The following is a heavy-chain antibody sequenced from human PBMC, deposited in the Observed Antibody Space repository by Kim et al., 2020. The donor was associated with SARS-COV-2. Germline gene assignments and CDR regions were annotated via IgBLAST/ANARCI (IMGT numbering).Heavy chain of an antibody. CDR3: SKYTLTSPPYI. D-gene: IGHD3-16*01. Sequence: GGSLRLSCAASGFTFNNYALSWVRQAPGMGLEWVSGIGPGGDTHYVDSVKGRLTISRDNSRNTLSLQMNSLRVEDTAGYYCSKYTLTSPPYIWGHGALVT. CDR2: IGPGGDT. V-gene: IGHV3-23*01. CDR1: GFTFNNYA. J-gene: IGHJ4*01.